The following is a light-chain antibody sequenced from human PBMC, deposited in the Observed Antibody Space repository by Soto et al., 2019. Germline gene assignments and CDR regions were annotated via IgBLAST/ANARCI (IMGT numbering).Light chain of an antibody. J-gene: IGLJ1*01. V-gene: IGLV2-14*03. Sequence: QSALTQPASVSGSPGQSITISCTGTSSDVGGYNYVSWYQHHPGKAPKLMIYDVSNRPSGVSNRFSGSKSGNTASLTISGLQAEDEADYDCSSYTSSFKLAVFGSGTKLTVL. CDR3: SSYTSSFKLAV. CDR2: DVS. CDR1: SSDVGGYNY.